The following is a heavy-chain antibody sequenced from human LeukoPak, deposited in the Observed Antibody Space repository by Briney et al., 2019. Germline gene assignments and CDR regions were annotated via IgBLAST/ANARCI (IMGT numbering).Heavy chain of an antibody. Sequence: ASVMVSCKASGYTFTSYGISRVRQAPGQGLEWMGWISAYNGNTNYAQKLQGRVTMTTDTSTSTAYMELRSLRSDDTAVYYCATYSSGKGDDYWGQGTLVTVSS. CDR1: GYTFTSYG. CDR2: ISAYNGNT. CDR3: ATYSSGKGDDY. V-gene: IGHV1-18*01. D-gene: IGHD6-19*01. J-gene: IGHJ4*02.